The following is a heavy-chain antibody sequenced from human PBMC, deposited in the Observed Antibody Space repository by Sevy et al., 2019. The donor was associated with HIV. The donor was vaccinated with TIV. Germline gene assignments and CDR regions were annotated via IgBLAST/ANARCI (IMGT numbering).Heavy chain of an antibody. CDR1: AGSFSGYY. V-gene: IGHV4-34*01. CDR2: INHSGST. D-gene: IGHD2-2*01. J-gene: IGHJ3*02. CDR3: ARHCSTTSCSHAFDI. Sequence: SETLSLTCAVYAGSFSGYYWSWIRQPPGKGLEWIGEINHSGSTNYNPSLKSRVIISVDTSKNQFSLKLSSVTAADTAVYYCARHCSTTSCSHAFDIWGQGTMVTVSS.